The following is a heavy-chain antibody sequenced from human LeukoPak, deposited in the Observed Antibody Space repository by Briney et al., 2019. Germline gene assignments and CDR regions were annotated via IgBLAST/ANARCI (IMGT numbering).Heavy chain of an antibody. CDR2: ISYDGSNK. Sequence: PGRSLRLTCAASGFTFSSYAMHWVRRAPGKGLEWVAVISYDGSNKYYADSVKGRFTISRDNSKNTLYLQMNSLRAEDTAVYYCAKSQDYYDSSGYYTNWGQGTLVTVSS. CDR1: GFTFSSYA. J-gene: IGHJ4*02. CDR3: AKSQDYYDSSGYYTN. V-gene: IGHV3-30-3*02. D-gene: IGHD3-22*01.